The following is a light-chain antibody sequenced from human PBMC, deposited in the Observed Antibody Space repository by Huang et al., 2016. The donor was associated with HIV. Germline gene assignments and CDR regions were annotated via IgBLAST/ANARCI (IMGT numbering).Light chain of an antibody. J-gene: IGKJ2*01. CDR3: QQSFNSPRT. CDR2: SAS. CDR1: QTIRNY. Sequence: IQMTQSPSSLSASVGDRVTITCRASQTIRNYLNWYRQRPGKAPELLIYSASTLQSGVPSRFSGSGSDTDFTLTISSLQPEDSATYFCQQSFNSPRTFGQGT. V-gene: IGKV1-39*01.